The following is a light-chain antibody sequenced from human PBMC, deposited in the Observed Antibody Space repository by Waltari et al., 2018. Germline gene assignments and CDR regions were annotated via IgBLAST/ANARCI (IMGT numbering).Light chain of an antibody. Sequence: DIQMTQSPSTLSASVGDRVTITCRASQSISGWLAWYQQKPGNAPKLLIYQAFTLESGVPSRFSGSGSGTYITLTISSLQPDDFATYFCQQYNSPPTFGKGTKVEIK. V-gene: IGKV1-5*03. CDR1: QSISGW. CDR2: QAF. J-gene: IGKJ1*01. CDR3: QQYNSPPT.